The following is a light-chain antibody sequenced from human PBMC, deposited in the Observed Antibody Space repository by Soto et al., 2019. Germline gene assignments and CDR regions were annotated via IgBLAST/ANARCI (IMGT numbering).Light chain of an antibody. CDR1: SGHSSYA. V-gene: IGLV4-69*01. CDR3: QTWGTGIRV. Sequence: QLVLTQSPSASASLGASVKITCTLSSGHSSYAIAWHQQQPEKGPRYLMKLTSDGSHSKGDGIPDRFSGSSSGAERYLTISSLQSDDEADYYCQTWGTGIRVFGGGTKLTVL. CDR2: LTSDGSH. J-gene: IGLJ3*02.